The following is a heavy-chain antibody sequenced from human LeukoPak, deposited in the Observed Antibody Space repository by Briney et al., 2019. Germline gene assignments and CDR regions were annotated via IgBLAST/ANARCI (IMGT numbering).Heavy chain of an antibody. CDR3: AKDKNAYVWGNAFDI. V-gene: IGHV3-9*01. J-gene: IGHJ3*02. CDR2: ISWNSGSI. CDR1: GFTFDDYA. Sequence: GGSLRLSCAASGFTFDDYAMHWVRQAPGKGLEWVAGISWNSGSIVHADSVKGRFTISRDNAKNSLYLQMNSLRAEDTALYYCAKDKNAYVWGNAFDIWGQGTMVTVSS. D-gene: IGHD3-16*01.